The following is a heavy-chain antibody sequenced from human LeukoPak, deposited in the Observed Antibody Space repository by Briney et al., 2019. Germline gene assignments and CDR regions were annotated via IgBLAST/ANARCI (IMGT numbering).Heavy chain of an antibody. CDR1: GITFSSHA. CDR2: ISDNGGMT. V-gene: IGHV3-64D*06. Sequence: GGSLRLSCSASGITFSSHAMHWVRQAPGKGLEYVSAISDNGGMTFYADSVKGRFTISRDNSKNTLYLQTSSLRGEDTAVYYCYVSGWTEDIDNWGQGTLVTVSS. D-gene: IGHD6-19*01. CDR3: YVSGWTEDIDN. J-gene: IGHJ4*02.